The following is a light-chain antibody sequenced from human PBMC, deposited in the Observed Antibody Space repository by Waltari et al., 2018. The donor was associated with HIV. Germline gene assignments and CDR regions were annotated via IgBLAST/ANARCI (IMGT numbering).Light chain of an antibody. CDR3: TSYAGSGEYV. Sequence: QSALPQPPSASGSPGQSVTISCTGTSSDVGGYDHVSWYQHHPGKVPRLIMYEGSKRPSGVPDRFSGFKSGNTASLTVSGLQAEDEADYYCTSYAGSGEYVFGTGTKVTVL. J-gene: IGLJ1*01. V-gene: IGLV2-8*01. CDR2: EGS. CDR1: SSDVGGYDH.